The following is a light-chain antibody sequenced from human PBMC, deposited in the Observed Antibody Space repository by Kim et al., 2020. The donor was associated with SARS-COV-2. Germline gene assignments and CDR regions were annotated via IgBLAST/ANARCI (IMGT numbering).Light chain of an antibody. CDR2: RDS. J-gene: IGLJ3*02. CDR1: NIGRKN. Sequence: SYELTQPLSVSVALGQTARISCGGNNIGRKNVHWYQQKPGQAPVLVIYRDSNRPSGIPERFSGSNSGNTATLTISRAQDGDEADYYCQVWDNSAWVFGGG. CDR3: QVWDNSAWV. V-gene: IGLV3-9*01.